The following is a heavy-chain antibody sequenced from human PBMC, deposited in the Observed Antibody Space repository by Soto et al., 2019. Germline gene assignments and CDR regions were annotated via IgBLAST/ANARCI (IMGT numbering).Heavy chain of an antibody. CDR1: GGSISSGDYY. CDR2: IYHSGST. J-gene: IGHJ6*02. D-gene: IGHD3-10*01. Sequence: PSETLSLTCTVSGGSISSGDYYWSWIRQPPGKGLEWIGYIYHSGSTYYNPSLKSRVTISVDTSKNQFSLKLSSVTAADTAVYYCARDRVRGVITYYYYYYGMDVWGQGTTVTVSS. V-gene: IGHV4-30-4*01. CDR3: ARDRVRGVITYYYYYYGMDV.